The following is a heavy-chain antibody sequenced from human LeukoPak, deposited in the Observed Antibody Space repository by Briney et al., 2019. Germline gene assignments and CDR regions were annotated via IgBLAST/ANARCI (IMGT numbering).Heavy chain of an antibody. CDR3: ARGRFLEWLLFSDGFDY. CDR2: ISYDGSNK. Sequence: PGGSLRLSCAASGFTFSSYGMHWVRQAPGKGLEWVAVISYDGSNKYYVDSVKGRFTISRDNAKNSLYLQMNSLRAEDTAVYYCARGRFLEWLLFSDGFDYWGQGTLVTVSS. CDR1: GFTFSSYG. J-gene: IGHJ4*02. D-gene: IGHD3-3*01. V-gene: IGHV3-30*03.